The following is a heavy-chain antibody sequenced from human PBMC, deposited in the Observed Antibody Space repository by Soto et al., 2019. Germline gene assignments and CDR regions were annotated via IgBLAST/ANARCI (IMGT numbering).Heavy chain of an antibody. D-gene: IGHD2-15*01. CDR1: GGTLSSYA. CDR3: ARDLYCGGGSCYPDTYSYGMDV. J-gene: IGHJ6*02. Sequence: QVQLVQSGAEVKKPGSSVKVSCKASGGTLSSYAISWVRQAPGQGLEWMGGIIPIFGTANYAQKFQGRVTSSADESTSPAHMELSHLRSEDTAVYYCARDLYCGGGSCYPDTYSYGMDVWGQGTTVTVSS. V-gene: IGHV1-69*12. CDR2: IIPIFGTA.